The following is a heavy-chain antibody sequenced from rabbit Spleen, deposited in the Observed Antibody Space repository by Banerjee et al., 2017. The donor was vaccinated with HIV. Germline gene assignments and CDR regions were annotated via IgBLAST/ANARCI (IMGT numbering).Heavy chain of an antibody. Sequence: QEQVVESGGGLVQPGGSLTLTCTASGVSFTNNNYMCWVRQGPGKGLEWIACIDTGRSGFTYFASWAKGRFTISKTSSTTVTLQMTSLTAADTATHFCARYGSSSGYGYARDLWGPGTLVTVS. CDR3: ARYGSSSGYGYARDL. CDR1: GVSFTNNNY. CDR2: IDTGRSGFT. D-gene: IGHD1-1*01. J-gene: IGHJ4*01. V-gene: IGHV1S45*01.